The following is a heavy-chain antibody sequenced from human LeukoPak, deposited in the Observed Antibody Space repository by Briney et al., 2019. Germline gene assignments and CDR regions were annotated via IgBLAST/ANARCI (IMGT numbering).Heavy chain of an antibody. Sequence: PSETLSLTCAVYGGSFSGYYWSWIRQPPGKGLEWIGEINHSGSTNYNPSLKSRVTISVDTSKNQFSLKLSSVTAADTAVYYCARRVPYYGSGVDAFDIWGQGTMVTVSS. V-gene: IGHV4-34*01. CDR3: ARRVPYYGSGVDAFDI. CDR2: INHSGST. CDR1: GGSFSGYY. D-gene: IGHD3-10*01. J-gene: IGHJ3*02.